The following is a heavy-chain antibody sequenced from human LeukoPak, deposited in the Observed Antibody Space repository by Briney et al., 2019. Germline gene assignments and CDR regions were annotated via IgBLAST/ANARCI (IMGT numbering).Heavy chain of an antibody. V-gene: IGHV1-8*01. J-gene: IGHJ5*02. D-gene: IGHD6-19*01. CDR2: MNPNSGNT. Sequence: ASVKVSCKASGYTFTSYDINWVRQATGQGLEWMGWMNPNSGNTGYAQKFQGRVTMTRNTSLSTAYMELSSLRSEDTAVYYCARGPRAVAGNNWFDPWGQGTLVTVSS. CDR1: GYTFTSYD. CDR3: ARGPRAVAGNNWFDP.